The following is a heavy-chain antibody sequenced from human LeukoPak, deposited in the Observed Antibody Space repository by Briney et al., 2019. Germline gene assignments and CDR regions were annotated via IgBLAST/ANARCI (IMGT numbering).Heavy chain of an antibody. CDR1: GGTFSSYA. V-gene: IGHV1-69*05. J-gene: IGHJ6*03. CDR2: IIPIFGTA. CDR3: ARGPYYGSGSPPYYYYYMDV. D-gene: IGHD3-10*01. Sequence: ASVKVSCKASGGTFSSYAISRVRQAPGQGLEWMGGIIPIFGTANYAQKFQGRVTITTDESTSTAYMELSSLRSEDTAVYYCARGPYYGSGSPPYYYYYMDVWGKGTTVTVSS.